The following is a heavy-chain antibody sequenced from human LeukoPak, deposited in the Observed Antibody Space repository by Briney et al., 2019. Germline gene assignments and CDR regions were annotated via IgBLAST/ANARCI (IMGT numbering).Heavy chain of an antibody. D-gene: IGHD6-13*01. J-gene: IGHJ1*01. CDR1: GGSISSYY. CDR2: IYYSGRS. CDR3: ANWAAAGTGYFQH. Sequence: SETLSLTCTVSGGSISSYYWTWIRQPPGKGLEWIGYIYYSGRSDYNPSLTSRVTMSIDTSNNQFSLKLSSVTAADTAVYYCANWAAAGTGYFQHWGQGTLVTVSS. V-gene: IGHV4-59*01.